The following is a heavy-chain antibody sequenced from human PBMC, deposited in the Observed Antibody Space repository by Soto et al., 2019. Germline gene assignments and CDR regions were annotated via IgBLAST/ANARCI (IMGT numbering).Heavy chain of an antibody. D-gene: IGHD6-25*01. Sequence: QVQLVQSGAEEKKPGASVKVSCKASGYTFTSYAMHWVRQAPGQRLEWMGWINAGNGNTKYSQKFQGRVTITRDTSASTAYMELSSLRSEDTAVYYCAGLSFRLQDAFDIWGQGTMVTVSS. CDR1: GYTFTSYA. CDR3: AGLSFRLQDAFDI. J-gene: IGHJ3*02. V-gene: IGHV1-3*05. CDR2: INAGNGNT.